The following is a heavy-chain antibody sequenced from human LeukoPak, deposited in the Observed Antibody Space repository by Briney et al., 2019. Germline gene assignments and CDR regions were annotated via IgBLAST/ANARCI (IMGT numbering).Heavy chain of an antibody. CDR2: ISSSSSYI. J-gene: IGHJ6*03. D-gene: IGHD3-10*01. V-gene: IGHV3-21*01. CDR3: ARVSGSGSYYNYYYYYMDV. CDR1: GFTFSSYS. Sequence: GGSLRLSCAASGFTFSSYSMNWVRQAPGKGLEWVSSISSSSSYIYYADSVKGRFTISRDNAKNSLYLQMNSLRAEDTAVYYCARVSGSGSYYNYYYYYMDVWGKGTTVTISS.